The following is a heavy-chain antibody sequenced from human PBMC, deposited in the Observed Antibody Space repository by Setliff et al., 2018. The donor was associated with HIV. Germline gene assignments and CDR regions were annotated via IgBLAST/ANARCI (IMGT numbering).Heavy chain of an antibody. CDR1: GDSISSYF. CDR3: ARAPYYDSSGPFDY. V-gene: IGHV4-4*09. CDR2: RSTTGST. D-gene: IGHD3-22*01. Sequence: SETLSLTCTVSGDSISSYFWSWIRQSPGKGLEWIGFRSTTGSTNYNPSLRSRVTISVDTSKNQFSLKLSSVTAADTAVYYCARAPYYDSSGPFDYWGQGTLVTVSS. J-gene: IGHJ4*02.